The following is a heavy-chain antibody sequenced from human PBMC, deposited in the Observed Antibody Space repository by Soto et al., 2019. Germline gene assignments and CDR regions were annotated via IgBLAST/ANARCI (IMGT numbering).Heavy chain of an antibody. V-gene: IGHV2-5*02. CDR2: IYWDDDK. D-gene: IGHD1-1*01. CDR1: GFSLSTSGVG. CDR3: AHRAGLQGNWNGGYFDF. Sequence: QITLKESGPTRVKPTQTLTLTCTFSGFSLSTSGVGVGWIRQPPGKALERLALIYWDDDKRYSPYLKSRLTITKDTSKNQVVLTMTNMDPVDTATYYCAHRAGLQGNWNGGYFDFWGQGALVSVSS. J-gene: IGHJ4*02.